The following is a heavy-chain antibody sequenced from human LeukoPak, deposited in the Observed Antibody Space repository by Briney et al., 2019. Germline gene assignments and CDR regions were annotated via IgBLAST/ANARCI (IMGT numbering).Heavy chain of an antibody. J-gene: IGHJ6*03. Sequence: PSETLSLTCAVYGGSFSGYYWSWIRQPPGKGLEWIGEINHSGSTNYNPSLKSRVTISVDTSKNQFSLKLSSVTAADTAVYYCARLPDYYYYMDVWGKGTTVTISS. CDR1: GGSFSGYY. V-gene: IGHV4-34*01. CDR3: ARLPDYYYYMDV. CDR2: INHSGST.